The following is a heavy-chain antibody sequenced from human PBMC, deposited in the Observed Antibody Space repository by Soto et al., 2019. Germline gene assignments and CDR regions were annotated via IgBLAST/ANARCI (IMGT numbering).Heavy chain of an antibody. CDR1: GFTFSSYW. D-gene: IGHD6-19*01. CDR2: INSDGSST. V-gene: IGHV3-74*01. CDR3: ARVISVAGTATVSYYGMDV. Sequence: EVQLVESGGGLVQPGGSLRLSCAASGFTFSSYWMHWVRQAPGKGLVWVSRINSDGSSTSYADSVKGRFTISRDNAKNTLYLQMNSLRAEDTAVYYCARVISVAGTATVSYYGMDVWGQGTTVTVSS. J-gene: IGHJ6*02.